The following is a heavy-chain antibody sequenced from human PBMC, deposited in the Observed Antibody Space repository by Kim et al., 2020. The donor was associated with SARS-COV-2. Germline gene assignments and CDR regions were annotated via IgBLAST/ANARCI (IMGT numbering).Heavy chain of an antibody. CDR2: N. CDR3: ARGPNYSPFDY. J-gene: IGHJ4*02. V-gene: IGHV3-7*04. Sequence: NYKAESVRGRFTLSRDNDKNALYLQMNGLRAEDTAVYYCARGPNYSPFDYWGQGTLVTVSS. D-gene: IGHD4-4*01.